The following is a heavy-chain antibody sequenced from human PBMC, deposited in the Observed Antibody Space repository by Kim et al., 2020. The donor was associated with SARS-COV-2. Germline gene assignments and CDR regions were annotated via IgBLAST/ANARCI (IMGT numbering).Heavy chain of an antibody. CDR3: ARDRSLLNVLLWFGELSLRHYYYGMDV. CDR2: INPSGGST. D-gene: IGHD3-10*01. V-gene: IGHV1-46*01. J-gene: IGHJ6*02. Sequence: ASVKVSCKASGYTFTSYYMHWVRQAPGQGLEWMGIINPSGGSTSYAQKFQGRVTMTRDTSTSTVYMELSSLRSEDTAVYYCARDRSLLNVLLWFGELSLRHYYYGMDVWGQGTTVTVSS. CDR1: GYTFTSYY.